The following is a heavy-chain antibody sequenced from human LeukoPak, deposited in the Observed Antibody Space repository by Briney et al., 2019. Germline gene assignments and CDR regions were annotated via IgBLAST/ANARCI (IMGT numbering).Heavy chain of an antibody. CDR3: ARVTSGSGSYYNLPYYYYGMDV. V-gene: IGHV4-30-2*01. CDR1: GGSISSGGYS. J-gene: IGHJ6*02. CDR2: IYHSGST. D-gene: IGHD3-10*01. Sequence: SETLSLTCAVSGGSISSGGYSWSWIRQPPGKGLEWIGYIYHSGSTYYNPSLKSRVTISVDTSKNQFSLKLSSVTAADTAVYYCARVTSGSGSYYNLPYYYYGMDVWGQGTTVTVSS.